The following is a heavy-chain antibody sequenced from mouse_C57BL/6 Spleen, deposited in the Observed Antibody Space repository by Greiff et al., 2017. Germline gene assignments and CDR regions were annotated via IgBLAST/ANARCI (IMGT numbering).Heavy chain of an antibody. Sequence: QVHVKQSGAELARPGASVKLSCKASGYTFTSYGISWVKQRTGQGLEWIGEIYPRSGNTYYNEKFKGKATLTADKSSSTAYMELRSLTSEDSAVYFCARPTMVTTGYFDVWGTGTTVTVSS. CDR3: ARPTMVTTGYFDV. CDR1: GYTFTSYG. J-gene: IGHJ1*03. D-gene: IGHD2-10*01. V-gene: IGHV1-81*01. CDR2: IYPRSGNT.